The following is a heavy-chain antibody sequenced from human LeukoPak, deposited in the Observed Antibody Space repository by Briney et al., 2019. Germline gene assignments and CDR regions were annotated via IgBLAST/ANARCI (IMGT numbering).Heavy chain of an antibody. D-gene: IGHD3-10*01. J-gene: IGHJ1*01. Sequence: SLKCSCKASGGTFSSYAISWVRQAPGQGLEWMGGIIPIFGTANYAQKFQGRVTITADKSTSTAYMELSSLRSEDTAVYYCARGERFAYFQHWGQGTLVTVSS. CDR2: IIPIFGTA. CDR1: GGTFSSYA. CDR3: ARGERFAYFQH. V-gene: IGHV1-69*06.